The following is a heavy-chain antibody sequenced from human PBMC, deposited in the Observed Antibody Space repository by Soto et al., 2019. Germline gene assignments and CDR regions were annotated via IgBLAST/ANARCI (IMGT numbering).Heavy chain of an antibody. V-gene: IGHV3-23*04. Sequence: EVQLVDSGGGLVQPGGSLRLSCAASGLIFSNYGMSWVRQAPGKGLEWVASISDSGSTSYYADSVKGRFTISRDNSKNTLYLQMHSLRAEDTAIYYCAKRPNALLTFDYWGKGTLVTVSS. D-gene: IGHD1-26*01. CDR3: AKRPNALLTFDY. CDR1: GLIFSNYG. CDR2: ISDSGSTS. J-gene: IGHJ4*02.